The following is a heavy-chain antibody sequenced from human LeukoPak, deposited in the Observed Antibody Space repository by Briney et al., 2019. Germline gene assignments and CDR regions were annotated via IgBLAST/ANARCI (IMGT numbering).Heavy chain of an antibody. CDR3: ARAPYFDWLLYPSPFFDY. D-gene: IGHD3-9*01. Sequence: PSETLSLTCTVSGGSVSSGSYYWSWIRQPPGKGLEWIGYIYYSGSTNYNPSLKGRVTISVDTSKKQFSLNLSSVTAADTAVYYCARAPYFDWLLYPSPFFDYWGQGTLVTVSS. J-gene: IGHJ4*02. V-gene: IGHV4-61*01. CDR2: IYYSGST. CDR1: GGSVSSGSYY.